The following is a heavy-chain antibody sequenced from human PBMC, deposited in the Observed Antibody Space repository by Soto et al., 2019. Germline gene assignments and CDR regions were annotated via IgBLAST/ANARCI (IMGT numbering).Heavy chain of an antibody. J-gene: IGHJ6*02. CDR3: ARDLTIDHFWSGYGYYAMDV. V-gene: IGHV4-31*03. CDR1: GGSVSSGGYY. CDR2: IYYSGST. D-gene: IGHD3-3*02. Sequence: TLSLNCTVSGGSVSSGGYYWSWIRQRPGKGLEWIGYIYYSGSTYYNPSLKSRVTISVDTSKNQFSLKLSSVTAADTAVYYCARDLTIDHFWSGYGYYAMDVWGQGTTVTVSS.